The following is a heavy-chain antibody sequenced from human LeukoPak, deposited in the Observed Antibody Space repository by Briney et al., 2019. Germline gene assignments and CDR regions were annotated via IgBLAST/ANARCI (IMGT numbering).Heavy chain of an antibody. CDR3: ARGLTAISFIDY. CDR2: ISGSGGAS. Sequence: PGGSLRLSCAASGFTFTVYAMIWVRHAPGKGLEWVSVISGSGGASYYADSVKARFTISRDNSKNTLDLQMNSLRAEDTALYYCARGLTAISFIDYWGQGTLVTVSS. V-gene: IGHV3-23*01. CDR1: GFTFTVYA. D-gene: IGHD2-21*02. J-gene: IGHJ4*02.